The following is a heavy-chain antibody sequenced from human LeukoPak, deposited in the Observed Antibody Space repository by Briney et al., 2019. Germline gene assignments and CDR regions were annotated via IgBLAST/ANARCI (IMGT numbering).Heavy chain of an antibody. CDR2: IYTSGST. V-gene: IGHV4-61*02. J-gene: IGHJ5*02. CDR3: ARDLGYSYGYWFDP. CDR1: GGSLSSGSYY. D-gene: IGHD5-18*01. Sequence: SQTLSLTCTVSGGSLSSGSYYWSWLRLPAGRGLEWLGRIYTSGSTNYNPSLKSRVTISVDTSKNQFSLKLSSVTAADTAVYYCARDLGYSYGYWFDPWGQGTLVTVSS.